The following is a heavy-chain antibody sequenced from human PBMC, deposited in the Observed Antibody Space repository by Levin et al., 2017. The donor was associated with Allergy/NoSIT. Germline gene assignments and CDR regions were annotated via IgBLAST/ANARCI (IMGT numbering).Heavy chain of an antibody. CDR1: GFTFSTYG. CDR2: ISSRRTTI. V-gene: IGHV3-48*01. CDR3: ARDEEAYGDAFDI. D-gene: IGHD2-8*01. Sequence: GGSLRLSCAASGFTFSTYGMIWVRQAPGKGLEWISNISSRRTTIYYADSVKGRFTISRDDAKNTLSLQMSSLRAEDTAVYYCARDEEAYGDAFDIWGQGTRVTVSS. J-gene: IGHJ3*02.